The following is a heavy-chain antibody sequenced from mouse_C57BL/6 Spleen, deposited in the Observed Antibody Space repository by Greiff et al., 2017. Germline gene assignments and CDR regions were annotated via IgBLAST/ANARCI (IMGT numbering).Heavy chain of an antibody. J-gene: IGHJ4*01. CDR3: ARSGWDDAMDD. CDR2: IYPGDGDT. D-gene: IGHD4-1*01. CDR1: GYAFSSSW. V-gene: IGHV1-82*01. Sequence: QVQLQQSGPELVKPGASVKISCKASGYAFSSSWMNWVKQRPGKGLEWIGRIYPGDGDTNYNGKFKGKATLTADKSSSTAYMQLSSLTSEDSAVYFCARSGWDDAMDDWGQGTSGTVSS.